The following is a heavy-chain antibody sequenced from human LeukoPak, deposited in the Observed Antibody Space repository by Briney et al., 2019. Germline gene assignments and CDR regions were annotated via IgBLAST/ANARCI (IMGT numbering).Heavy chain of an antibody. CDR1: GGSFSGYY. CDR3: ARGRVLWFGEPYYYGMDV. Sequence: SETLPLTCAVYGGSFSGYYWSWIRQPPGKGLEWIGEINHSGSTNYNPSLKSRVTISVDTSKNQFSLKLSSVTAADTAVYYCARGRVLWFGEPYYYGMDVWGQGTTVTVSS. CDR2: INHSGST. V-gene: IGHV4-34*01. D-gene: IGHD3-10*01. J-gene: IGHJ6*02.